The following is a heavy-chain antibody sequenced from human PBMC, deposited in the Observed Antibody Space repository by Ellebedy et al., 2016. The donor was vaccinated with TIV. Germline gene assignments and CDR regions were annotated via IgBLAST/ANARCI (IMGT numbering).Heavy chain of an antibody. J-gene: IGHJ5*02. CDR2: IYPGDSDT. Sequence: GESLKISCKGSGYSFTSYWIGWVRQMPGKGLEWMGIIYPGDSDTRYSPSFQGQVTISADKSISTAYLQWSSLKASDTAMYYCARQGLWFGELLDMYNWFDPWGQGTLVTVSS. CDR3: ARQGLWFGELLDMYNWFDP. V-gene: IGHV5-51*01. D-gene: IGHD3-10*01. CDR1: GYSFTSYW.